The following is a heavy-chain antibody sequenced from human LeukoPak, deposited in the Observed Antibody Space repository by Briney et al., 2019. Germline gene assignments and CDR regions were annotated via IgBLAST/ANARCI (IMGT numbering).Heavy chain of an antibody. V-gene: IGHV5-51*01. Sequence: GESLKISCQASGYTFAKYWIGWVRQMPGKGLEWMGIIYPGDSDTRYSPSFQGQVTISADKSISTAYLQWSSLKASDTAMYYCAISIAVAGTGFIWGQGTLVTVSS. CDR2: IYPGDSDT. CDR3: AISIAVAGTGFI. J-gene: IGHJ4*02. D-gene: IGHD6-19*01. CDR1: GYTFAKYW.